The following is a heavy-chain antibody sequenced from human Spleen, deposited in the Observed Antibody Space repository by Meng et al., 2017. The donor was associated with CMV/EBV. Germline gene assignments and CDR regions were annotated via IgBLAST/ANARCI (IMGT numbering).Heavy chain of an antibody. D-gene: IGHD1-26*01. CDR1: GFTFSSYA. Sequence: GESLKISCAASGFTFSSYAMSWVRQAPGKGLEWVSAISGSGGSTYYADSVKGRFTISRDNSKNTVYLQMNSLRAEDTALYYCAKCLSGTGSDYWGQGTLVTVS. CDR3: AKCLSGTGSDY. J-gene: IGHJ4*02. V-gene: IGHV3-23*01. CDR2: ISGSGGST.